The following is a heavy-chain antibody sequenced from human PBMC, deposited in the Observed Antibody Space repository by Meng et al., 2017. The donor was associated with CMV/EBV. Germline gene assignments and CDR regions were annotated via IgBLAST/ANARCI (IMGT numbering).Heavy chain of an antibody. J-gene: IGHJ5*02. CDR1: GYTFTSYG. V-gene: IGHV1-18*01. CDR2: ISAYNGNT. CDR3: ARWSSLTGTRGNWFDP. D-gene: IGHD1-7*01. Sequence: ASVKVSCKASGYTFTSYGFSWVRQAPGQGLEWMGWISAYNGNTNYAQKLQGRVTMTTDTSTSTAYMELRSLRSDDTAVYYCARWSSLTGTRGNWFDPWGQGTLVTVSS.